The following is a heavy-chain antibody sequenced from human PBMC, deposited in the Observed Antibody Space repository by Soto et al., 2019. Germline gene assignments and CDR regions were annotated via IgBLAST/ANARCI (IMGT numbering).Heavy chain of an antibody. J-gene: IGHJ6*02. V-gene: IGHV5-51*01. CDR1: GYSFSNYW. CDR2: IHPGDSDT. Sequence: GESLKISCKGSGYSFSNYWIGWVRQMPGKGLEWVGIIHPGDSDTKYSPSFEGQVTISVDKSISTAYLQWSSLKASDTAMYYCASISYHHYALAVCGQGTTVTGSS. CDR3: ASISYHHYALAV.